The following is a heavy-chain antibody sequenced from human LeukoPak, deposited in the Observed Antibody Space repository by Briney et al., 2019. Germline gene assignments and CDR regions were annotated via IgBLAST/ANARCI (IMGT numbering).Heavy chain of an antibody. CDR3: AHSRDYYDSSGYYYQNWFDP. V-gene: IGHV2-5*08. CDR1: GGSISSYYW. D-gene: IGHD3-22*01. J-gene: IGHJ5*02. Sequence: TLSLTCTVSGGSISSYYWSWIRQPPGKALEWLALIYWDDGKRYSPSLKSRLTITKDTSKNQVVLTMTNMDPVDTATYYCAHSRDYYDSSGYYYQNWFDPWGQGTLVTVSS. CDR2: IYWDDGK.